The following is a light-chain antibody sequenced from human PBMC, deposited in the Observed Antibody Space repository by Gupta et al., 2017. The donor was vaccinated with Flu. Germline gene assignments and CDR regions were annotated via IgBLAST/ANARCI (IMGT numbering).Light chain of an antibody. CDR1: SSDVGGYNY. V-gene: IGLV2-14*01. CDR2: EVS. CDR3: SSYTTIHTRVV. Sequence: GTSSDVGGYNYVSWYQHHPGKAPKLMIYEVSHRPSGVSNRFSGSKSGNTASLTISGLQAEDEAHYYCSSYTTIHTRVVFGGGTKLTV. J-gene: IGLJ3*02.